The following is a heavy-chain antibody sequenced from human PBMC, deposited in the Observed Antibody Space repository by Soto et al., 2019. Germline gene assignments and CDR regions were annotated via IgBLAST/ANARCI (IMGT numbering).Heavy chain of an antibody. Sequence: GGSLRLSCAASGFTFSSYWMSWVRQAPGKGLEWVANIKQDGSEKYYVDSVKGRFTISRDNAKNSLYLQMNSLRAEDTAVYYCARDGYDFWSGSYYGMDVWGQGTTVTSP. CDR3: ARDGYDFWSGSYYGMDV. CDR2: IKQDGSEK. CDR1: GFTFSSYW. D-gene: IGHD3-3*01. V-gene: IGHV3-7*03. J-gene: IGHJ6*02.